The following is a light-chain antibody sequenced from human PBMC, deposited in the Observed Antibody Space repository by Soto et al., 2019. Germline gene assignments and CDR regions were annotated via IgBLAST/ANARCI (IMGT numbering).Light chain of an antibody. CDR3: QQYGSSRWT. CDR2: AAS. Sequence: EIVLTQSPDTLSLFPGERATLSCRASQSVSSTYLAWYQQKPGQAPRPLISAASSRATGTPDRFNGSGSGTDFTLTISRLETEDFAVYYCQQYGSSRWTFGQGPKV. V-gene: IGKV3-20*01. J-gene: IGKJ1*01. CDR1: QSVSSTY.